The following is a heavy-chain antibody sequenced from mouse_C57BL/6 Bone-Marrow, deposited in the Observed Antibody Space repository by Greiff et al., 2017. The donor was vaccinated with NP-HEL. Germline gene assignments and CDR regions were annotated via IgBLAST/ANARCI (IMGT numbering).Heavy chain of an antibody. V-gene: IGHV1-69*01. Sequence: QVQLQQPGAELVMPGASVKLSCKASGYTFTSYWMHWVKQRPGQGLEWIGEIDPSDSYTNYNQKFKGKSTLTVDKSSSTAYMQLSSLTSEDSAVYYCARGGGTTVTDYWGQGTTLTVSS. CDR3: ARGGGTTVTDY. CDR1: GYTFTSYW. D-gene: IGHD1-1*01. CDR2: IDPSDSYT. J-gene: IGHJ2*01.